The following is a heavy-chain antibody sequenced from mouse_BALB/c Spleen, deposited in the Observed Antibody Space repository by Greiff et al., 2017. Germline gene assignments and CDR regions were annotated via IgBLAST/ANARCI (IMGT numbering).Heavy chain of an antibody. CDR1: GFTFSSYT. Sequence: DVKLVESGGGLVKPGGSLKLSCAASGFTFSSYTMSWVRQTPEKRLEWVATISSGGSYTYYPDSVKGRFTISRDNAKNTLYLQMSSLKSEDTAMYYSTRTTMITRGYYFDYWGQGTTLTVSS. V-gene: IGHV5-6-4*01. CDR2: ISSGGSYT. D-gene: IGHD2-4*01. CDR3: TRTTMITRGYYFDY. J-gene: IGHJ2*01.